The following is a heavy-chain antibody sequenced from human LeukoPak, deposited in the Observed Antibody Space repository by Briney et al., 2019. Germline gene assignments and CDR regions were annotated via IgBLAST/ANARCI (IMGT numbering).Heavy chain of an antibody. CDR3: ARVQVGSWY. Sequence: SETLSLTCAVYGGSFSGYYWSWIRQPPGKGLEWIGEINHSGSTNHNPSLKSRVTISVDTSKNQFSLKLYSVTAADTAVYYCARVQVGSWYWGQGTLVTVSS. CDR1: GGSFSGYY. J-gene: IGHJ4*02. V-gene: IGHV4-34*01. D-gene: IGHD6-13*01. CDR2: INHSGST.